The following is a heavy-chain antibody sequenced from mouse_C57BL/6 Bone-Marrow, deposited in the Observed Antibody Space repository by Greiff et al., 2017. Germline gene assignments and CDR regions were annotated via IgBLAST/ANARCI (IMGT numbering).Heavy chain of an antibody. D-gene: IGHD2-5*01. CDR2: IRSKSSNYAT. Sequence: EVKLVESGGGLVQPKGSLKLSCAASGFTFNTYAMYWVRQAPGKGLEWVACIRSKSSNYATYYADSVKDRFTISRDDSQSMLYLQMNNLKTEDTAMYYCVRACYSNWFAYWGQGTLVTVSA. V-gene: IGHV10-3*01. CDR3: VRACYSNWFAY. J-gene: IGHJ3*01. CDR1: GFTFNTYA.